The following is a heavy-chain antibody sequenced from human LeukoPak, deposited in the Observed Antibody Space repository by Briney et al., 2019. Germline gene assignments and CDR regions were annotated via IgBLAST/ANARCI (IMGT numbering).Heavy chain of an antibody. CDR2: ISGSGGST. D-gene: IGHD6-19*01. Sequence: GGSLRLSCAASGFTFSSYAMSWVRQAPGKGLEWVSAISGSGGSTYYADSVKGRFTISRDNSKNTLYLQMNSLRAEDTAVYYCAKALTPSDCYRSGSITWGQGTLVTVSS. CDR1: GFTFSSYA. V-gene: IGHV3-23*01. CDR3: AKALTPSDCYRSGSIT. J-gene: IGHJ5*02.